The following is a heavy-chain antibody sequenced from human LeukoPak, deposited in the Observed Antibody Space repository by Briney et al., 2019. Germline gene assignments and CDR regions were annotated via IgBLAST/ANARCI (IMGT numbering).Heavy chain of an antibody. J-gene: IGHJ6*02. Sequence: ASVKVSCKASGYTFTSYDINWVRQATGQGLEWMGWMNPNSGNTGYAQKFQGRATMTRNTSISTAYMELSSLRSEDTAVYYCAGAGYYDFWSGYNENYYYGMDVWGQGTTVTVSS. CDR2: MNPNSGNT. CDR3: AGAGYYDFWSGYNENYYYGMDV. CDR1: GYTFTSYD. V-gene: IGHV1-8*01. D-gene: IGHD3-3*01.